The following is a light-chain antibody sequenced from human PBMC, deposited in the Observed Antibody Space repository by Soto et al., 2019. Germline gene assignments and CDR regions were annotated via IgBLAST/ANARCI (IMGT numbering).Light chain of an antibody. J-gene: IGLJ1*01. CDR3: SSYAGSNNLRV. V-gene: IGLV2-8*01. CDR1: SSDVGGYNY. CDR2: EVS. Sequence: QSALTQPPSASGSPGQSVTISCTGTSSDVGGYNYVSWYQQHPGKAPKLMIYEVSYRPSGVPDRFSGSKSGNTATLTVSGLQAEDAADYYGSSYAGSNNLRVFGPGTKVTDL.